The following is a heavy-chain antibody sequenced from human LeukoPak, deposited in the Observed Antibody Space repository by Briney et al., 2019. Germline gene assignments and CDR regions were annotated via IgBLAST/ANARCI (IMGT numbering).Heavy chain of an antibody. D-gene: IGHD5-12*01. CDR1: GYSISSGYY. CDR3: ARDGPVDIVATISFDY. Sequence: PSETLSLTCTVSGYSISSGYYWGWIRQPPGKGLEWIGSIYHSGSTYYNPSLKSRVTISVDTSKNQFSLKLSSVTAADTAVYYCARDGPVDIVATISFDYWGQGTLVTVSS. CDR2: IYHSGST. J-gene: IGHJ4*02. V-gene: IGHV4-38-2*02.